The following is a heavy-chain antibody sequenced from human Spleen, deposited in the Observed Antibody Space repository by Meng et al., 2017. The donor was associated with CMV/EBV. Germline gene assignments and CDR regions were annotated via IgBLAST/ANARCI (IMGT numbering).Heavy chain of an antibody. CDR1: ESTFSSYA. V-gene: IGHV3-30-3*01. D-gene: IGHD2/OR15-2a*01. J-gene: IGHJ4*02. CDR2: VSYQGDYK. Sequence: GESLKISCAASESTFSSYAMHWVRQAPGKALEWVAVVSYQGDYKYYAASVKGLFTISRDNAKNSVYLQMNSLRAEDTAVYYCASNGGLAGRLLYYWGRGTLVTVSS. CDR3: ASNGGLAGRLLYY.